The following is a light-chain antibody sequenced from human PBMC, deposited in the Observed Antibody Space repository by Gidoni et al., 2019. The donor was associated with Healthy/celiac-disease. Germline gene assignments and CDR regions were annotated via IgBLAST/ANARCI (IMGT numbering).Light chain of an antibody. CDR1: ALPKQY. Sequence: SHDLTQTPPVSVSPGQRARITCPGDALPKQYAYWYQQKPGQASVLVIYKDSQRPSGIPERFSGSSSGRTVTLTISGVQAEDEADYYCQSADSSGTYVVFGGGTKLPVL. J-gene: IGLJ2*01. CDR2: KDS. CDR3: QSADSSGTYVV. V-gene: IGLV3-25*02.